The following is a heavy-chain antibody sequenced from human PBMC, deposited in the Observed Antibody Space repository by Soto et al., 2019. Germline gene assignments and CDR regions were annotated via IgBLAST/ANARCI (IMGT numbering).Heavy chain of an antibody. D-gene: IGHD2-2*01. V-gene: IGHV3-48*01. Sequence: EVHLVESGGGWVQPGGSLRLSCAASGFTFSNYNMNWVRQAPGKGLEWVSYLDSNSSSVQYADSVKGRFTISRDNANNALYRQMNTLRAEDTAVYYCARDHPSFYGGQGTLVTVSS. CDR2: LDSNSSSV. CDR1: GFTFSNYN. CDR3: ARDHPSFY. J-gene: IGHJ4*02.